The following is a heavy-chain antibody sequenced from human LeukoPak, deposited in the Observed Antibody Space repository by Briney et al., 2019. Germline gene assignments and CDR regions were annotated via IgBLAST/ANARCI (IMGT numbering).Heavy chain of an antibody. CDR2: ISWNSGSL. J-gene: IGHJ4*02. Sequence: GRSLRLSCAASGFTFDDYAMHWVRQAPGKGLEWVSGISWNSGSLDYADSVKGRFTISRDNAKNSLYLQMNSLRPEDMALYYCAKSTCGQSGSSLYFDYWGQGALVTVSS. CDR1: GFTFDDYA. CDR3: AKSTCGQSGSSLYFDY. D-gene: IGHD1-26*01. V-gene: IGHV3-9*03.